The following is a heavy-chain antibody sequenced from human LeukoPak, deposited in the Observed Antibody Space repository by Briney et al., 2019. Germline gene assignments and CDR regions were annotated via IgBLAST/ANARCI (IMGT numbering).Heavy chain of an antibody. J-gene: IGHJ4*02. CDR2: IYYSGST. CDR3: ARDQGGSYGYYFDY. V-gene: IGHV4-39*07. CDR1: GGSISSGSYY. D-gene: IGHD1-26*01. Sequence: SETLSLTCTVSGGSISSGSYYWSWIRQPAGKGLEWIGSIYYSGSTYYNPSLKSRVTISVDTSKNQFSLKLSSVTAADTAVYYCARDQGGSYGYYFDYWGQGTLVTVSS.